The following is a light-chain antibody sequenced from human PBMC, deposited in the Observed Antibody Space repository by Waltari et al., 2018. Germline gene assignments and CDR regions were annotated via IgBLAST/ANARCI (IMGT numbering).Light chain of an antibody. V-gene: IGKV1-39*01. J-gene: IGKJ2*01. CDR2: AAS. CDR1: QSISSY. CDR3: QQSYNSPYT. Sequence: DIQMTQSPSSLSASVGDRVTITCRASQSISSYLNWYRQKPGKAPNLLIYAASSLHSGVPSRFSGSGSGTDFTLTISSLQPEDSATDYCQQSYNSPYTFGQGTELEI.